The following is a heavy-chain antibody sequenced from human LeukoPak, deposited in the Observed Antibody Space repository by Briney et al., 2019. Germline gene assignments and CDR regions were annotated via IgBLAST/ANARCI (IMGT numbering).Heavy chain of an antibody. CDR2: IYYSGST. CDR1: GGSISSGDYY. D-gene: IGHD5-18*01. V-gene: IGHV4-30-4*08. CDR3: ATLLDTRWSDP. J-gene: IGHJ5*02. Sequence: SGTLSLTCTVSGGSISSGDYYWSWIRQPPGKGLEWFGYIYYSGSTFYNPSLKSRVTMSVDTSKNQFSLKLSSVTAADTAVYYCATLLDTRWSDPWGQGTLVTVSS.